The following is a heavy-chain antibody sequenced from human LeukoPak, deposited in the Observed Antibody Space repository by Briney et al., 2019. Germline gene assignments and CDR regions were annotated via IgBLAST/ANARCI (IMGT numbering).Heavy chain of an antibody. D-gene: IGHD3-3*01. V-gene: IGHV3-11*01. CDR2: ISSSGSTI. Sequence: GGSLRLSCAASGFTFSDYYMSWIRQAPGKGLEWVSYISSSGSTIYYADSVKGRFTISRDNAKNSLYLQMNSLRAEDKAVYYCARALRITIFGVDYWGQGTLVTVSS. CDR3: ARALRITIFGVDY. J-gene: IGHJ4*02. CDR1: GFTFSDYY.